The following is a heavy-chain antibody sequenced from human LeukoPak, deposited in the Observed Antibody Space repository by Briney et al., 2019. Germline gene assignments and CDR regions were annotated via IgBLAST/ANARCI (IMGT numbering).Heavy chain of an antibody. V-gene: IGHV3-30-3*01. J-gene: IGHJ6*02. CDR3: ARGSTVTTEDYYYGMDV. Sequence: PGRSLRLSCAASGFTFSSYAMHWVRQAPGKGQEWVAVISYDGSNKYYADSVKGRFTISRDNSKNTLYLQMNSLRAEDTAVYYCARGSTVTTEDYYYGMDVWGQGTTVTVSS. CDR2: ISYDGSNK. CDR1: GFTFSSYA. D-gene: IGHD4-17*01.